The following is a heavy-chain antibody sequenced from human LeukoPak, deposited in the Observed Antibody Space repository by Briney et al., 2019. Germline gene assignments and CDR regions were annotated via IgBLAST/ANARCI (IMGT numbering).Heavy chain of an antibody. CDR2: VNYSGST. CDR3: ARGLSSGCLFDY. CDR1: GGSISSYY. D-gene: IGHD6-19*01. J-gene: IGHJ4*02. V-gene: IGHV4-59*01. Sequence: SETLSLTCTVSGGSISSYYWSWIRQPPGKGLERIGYVNYSGSTNYNPSLKSRVTLSVDMSRNQFSLKLSSVTPADTAVYYCARGLSSGCLFDYWGQGTLVTVSS.